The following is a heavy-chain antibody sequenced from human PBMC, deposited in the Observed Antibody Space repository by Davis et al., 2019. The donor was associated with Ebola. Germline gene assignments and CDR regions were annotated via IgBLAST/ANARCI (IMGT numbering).Heavy chain of an antibody. J-gene: IGHJ4*02. CDR3: ARGYNDNDYGGDY. CDR1: GFTFTNYG. D-gene: IGHD5-12*01. V-gene: IGHV3-30*02. CDR2: IRYDGSTK. Sequence: GESLKISCEASGFTFTNYGMHWVRQAPSEGLEWVSLIRYDGSTKHYADSVKGRFIISRDNSKNMLYLQMNSLRAEDTAVYYCARGYNDNDYGGDYWGQGTLVTVSS.